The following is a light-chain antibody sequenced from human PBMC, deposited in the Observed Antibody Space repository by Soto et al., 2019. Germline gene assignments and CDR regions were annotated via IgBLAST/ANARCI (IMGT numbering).Light chain of an antibody. CDR2: GAS. Sequence: EIVMTQSPATLSVSPGERATLSCRASQSVSSNLAWYQQKPGQAPRLLIYGASTRATGIPARFSGSGSGTDFTLTISSLQYEDFAVYYCQQYNNWPPYTFGQGTKLEIK. V-gene: IGKV3-15*01. CDR1: QSVSSN. J-gene: IGKJ2*01. CDR3: QQYNNWPPYT.